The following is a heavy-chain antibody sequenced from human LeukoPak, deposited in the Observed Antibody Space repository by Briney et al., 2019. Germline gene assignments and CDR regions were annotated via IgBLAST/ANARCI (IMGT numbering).Heavy chain of an antibody. CDR2: IYSSGST. CDR1: GGSISSYY. J-gene: IGHJ4*02. CDR3: AGCSGCHSSDY. V-gene: IGHV4-4*07. Sequence: SETLSLTCTVSGGSISSYYWNWIRQPAGKGLEWIGRIYSSGSTNYNPSLQSRVTMSVDTSKNQLSLKLSSVTAADTAVYYCAGCSGCHSSDYWGQGTLVTVSS. D-gene: IGHD6-19*01.